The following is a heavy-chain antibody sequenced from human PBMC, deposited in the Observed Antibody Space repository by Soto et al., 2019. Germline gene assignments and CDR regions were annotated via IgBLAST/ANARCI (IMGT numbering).Heavy chain of an antibody. CDR1: GFIFRNYG. CDR3: ARESNAHFAY. CDR2: IAHDGSEK. Sequence: GGSLRLSCAASGFIFRNYGMNWVRQAPGRGLEWVATIAHDGSEKFYVDSVKGRFTISRDNTKNSLYLQMNSLRAEDTAVYYCARESNAHFAYWGKGTMVXVSS. J-gene: IGHJ4*02. V-gene: IGHV3-7*01. D-gene: IGHD7-27*01.